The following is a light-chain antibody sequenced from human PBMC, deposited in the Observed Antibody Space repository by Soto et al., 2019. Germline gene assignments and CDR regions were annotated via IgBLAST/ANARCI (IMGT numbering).Light chain of an antibody. CDR1: SSNIGSNT. CDR3: AAWDASLNGWV. V-gene: IGLV1-44*01. J-gene: IGLJ3*02. Sequence: QSVVTQPPSASGTPGQRVTISCSGSSSNIGSNTVNWYQHLPGTAPKFLIYSDNQRPSGVPDRFSGSKSGTSASLAISGLQSEDEADYYCAAWDASLNGWVFGGGTKLTVL. CDR2: SDN.